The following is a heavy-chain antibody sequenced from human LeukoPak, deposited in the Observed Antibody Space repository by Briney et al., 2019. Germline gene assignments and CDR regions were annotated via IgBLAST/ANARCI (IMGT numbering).Heavy chain of an antibody. CDR1: GFTFSSYA. Sequence: PGGSLRLSCAASGFTFSSYAMHWVRQAPGKGLEWVAVISYDGSNKYYADSVKGRFTISRDNSKNTLYLQMNSLRAEDTAVYYCARGSQYYGSGSYTFFDYWGQGTLVTVSS. CDR2: ISYDGSNK. J-gene: IGHJ4*02. CDR3: ARGSQYYGSGSYTFFDY. D-gene: IGHD3-10*01. V-gene: IGHV3-30-3*01.